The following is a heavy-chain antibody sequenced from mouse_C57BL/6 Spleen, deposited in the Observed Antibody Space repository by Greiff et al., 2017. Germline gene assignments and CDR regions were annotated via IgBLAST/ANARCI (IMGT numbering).Heavy chain of an antibody. CDR2: ISSGGSYT. J-gene: IGHJ1*03. D-gene: IGHD2-3*01. CDR1: GFTFSSYG. Sequence: EVQVVESGGDLVKPGGSLKLSCAASGFTFSSYGMSWVRQTPDKRLEWVATISSGGSYTYYPDSVKGRFTISRDNAKNTLYLQMSSLKSEDTAMYYCARHGYYDYWYVDVWGTGTTVTVSS. V-gene: IGHV5-6*01. CDR3: ARHGYYDYWYVDV.